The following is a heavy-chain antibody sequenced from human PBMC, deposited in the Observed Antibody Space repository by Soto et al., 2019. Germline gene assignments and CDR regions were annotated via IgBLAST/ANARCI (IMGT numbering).Heavy chain of an antibody. J-gene: IGHJ6*02. D-gene: IGHD5-12*01. CDR3: ARYWQRYSLNYYRGMDV. CDR1: GYNFATDW. Sequence: GESLKISCKGSGYNFATDWIGWVRQMPGKGLECMGIIYPADSDTRYSPSFQGQVTISADKSISTAYLQWSSLKASDTAMYYCARYWQRYSLNYYRGMDVWGQGTTVTVSS. CDR2: IYPADSDT. V-gene: IGHV5-51*01.